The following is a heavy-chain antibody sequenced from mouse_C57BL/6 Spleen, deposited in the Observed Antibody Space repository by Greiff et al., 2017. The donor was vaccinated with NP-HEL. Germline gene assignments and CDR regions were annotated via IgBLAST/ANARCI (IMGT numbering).Heavy chain of an antibody. V-gene: IGHV3-8*01. Sequence: VQLKESGPGLAKPSQTLSLTCSVTGYSITSDYWNWIRKFPGNKLEYMGYISYSGSTYYNPSLKSRISITRDTSKNQYYLQLNSVTTEDTATYYCARRKDDGSSNWYFDVWGTGTTVTVSS. CDR1: GYSITSDY. J-gene: IGHJ1*03. CDR3: ARRKDDGSSNWYFDV. D-gene: IGHD1-1*01. CDR2: ISYSGST.